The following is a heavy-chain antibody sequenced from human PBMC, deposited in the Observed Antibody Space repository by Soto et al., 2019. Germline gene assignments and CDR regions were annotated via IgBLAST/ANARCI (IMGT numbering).Heavy chain of an antibody. CDR1: GDSISTYY. CDR2: IFYSGGT. V-gene: IGHV4-59*01. CDR3: ARLQLVQKVIDY. D-gene: IGHD1-1*01. J-gene: IGHJ4*02. Sequence: SETLSLTCTVSGDSISTYYWSWIRQPPGKGLQWIGYIFYSGGTAYNPSLKSRVTISLDMSKRQISLKLSSVTTADTATYFCARLQLVQKVIDYWGQGALVTVSS.